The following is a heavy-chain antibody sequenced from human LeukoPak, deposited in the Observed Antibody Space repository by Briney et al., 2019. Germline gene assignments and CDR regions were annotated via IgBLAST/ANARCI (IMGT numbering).Heavy chain of an antibody. CDR2: IYPGDSDT. D-gene: IGHD3-9*01. CDR1: GYSFTSYW. V-gene: IGHV5-51*01. Sequence: GESLKISCKGSGYSFTSYWIGWVRQMPGKGLEWMGIIYPGDSDTRYSPSFQGQVTISADKSISTAYLQWSSLKASDTAMYYCARTKSLYLNYDILTGSRTYYYYGMDVWGQGTAVTVSS. CDR3: ARTKSLYLNYDILTGSRTYYYYGMDV. J-gene: IGHJ6*02.